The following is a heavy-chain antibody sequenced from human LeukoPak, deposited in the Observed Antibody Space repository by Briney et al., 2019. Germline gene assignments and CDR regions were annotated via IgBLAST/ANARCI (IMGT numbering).Heavy chain of an antibody. CDR2: ISSSGTNT. CDR3: AKGGRGYSYGSLDY. D-gene: IGHD5-18*01. CDR1: GFIFSSYA. J-gene: IGHJ4*02. Sequence: PGGSLRLSCAASGFIFSSYAMSWVRQAPGKGLEWVSGISSSGTNTYYIDSVKGRFTISRDNSKNTLYLQMNSLRVEDTAVYYCAKGGRGYSYGSLDYWGQGTLVTVST. V-gene: IGHV3-23*01.